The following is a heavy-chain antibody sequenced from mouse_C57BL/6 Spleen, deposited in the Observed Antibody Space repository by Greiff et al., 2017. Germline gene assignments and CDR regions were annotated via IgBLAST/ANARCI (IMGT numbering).Heavy chain of an antibody. CDR2: INPNNGGT. J-gene: IGHJ3*01. V-gene: IGHV1-22*01. CDR1: GYTFTDYN. D-gene: IGHD1-1*01. Sequence: EVQLQQSGPELVKPGASVKMSCKASGYTFTDYNMHWVKQSHGKSLEWIGYINPNNGGTSYNQKFKGKATLTVNTSSSTAYMELRSLTTEDSAVYYCARSDYYGSGYRTWFAYWGQGTLVTVSA. CDR3: ARSDYYGSGYRTWFAY.